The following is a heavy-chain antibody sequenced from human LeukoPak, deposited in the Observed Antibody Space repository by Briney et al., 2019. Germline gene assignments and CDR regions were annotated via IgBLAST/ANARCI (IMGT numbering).Heavy chain of an antibody. CDR2: IYYSGST. V-gene: IGHV4-39*01. Sequence: SETLSLTCTVSGGSISSSGYYWGWIRRPPGKGLGWFGSIYYSGSTYYNPSLKSRVTISVATSKNQSSLKLSSVTAADTAVYYCARQKITMVRGVTKPDFDYWGQGTLVTVSS. CDR1: GGSISSSGYY. CDR3: ARQKITMVRGVTKPDFDY. D-gene: IGHD3-10*01. J-gene: IGHJ4*02.